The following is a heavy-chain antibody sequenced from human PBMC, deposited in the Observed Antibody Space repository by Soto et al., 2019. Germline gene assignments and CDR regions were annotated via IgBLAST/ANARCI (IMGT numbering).Heavy chain of an antibody. V-gene: IGHV4-59*01. CDR1: GGSISSYY. J-gene: IGHJ4*02. Sequence: SETLSLTCTVSGGSISSYYWSWIRQPPGKGLEWIGYIYYSGSTNYNPSLKSRVTISVDTSKNQFSLKLSSVTAADTAVYYCARDYGDYSPYFDYWGQGTLVTVSS. CDR3: ARDYGDYSPYFDY. D-gene: IGHD4-17*01. CDR2: IYYSGST.